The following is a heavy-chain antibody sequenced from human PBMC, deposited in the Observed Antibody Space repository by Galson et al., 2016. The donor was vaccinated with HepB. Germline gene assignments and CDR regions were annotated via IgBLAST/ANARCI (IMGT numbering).Heavy chain of an antibody. CDR3: ARYCSGGSCYFPDGMDV. D-gene: IGHD2-15*01. Sequence: TLSLTCTVVGGSITSVGYYWNWIRQHPGKGLEWIGYSHNSGTTFYNPSLKSRVTISIDTSKNQFSLKLSSVTAADTAVYYCARYCSGGSCYFPDGMDVWGQGTTVTVSS. CDR1: GGSITSVGYY. J-gene: IGHJ6*02. V-gene: IGHV4-31*03. CDR2: SHNSGTT.